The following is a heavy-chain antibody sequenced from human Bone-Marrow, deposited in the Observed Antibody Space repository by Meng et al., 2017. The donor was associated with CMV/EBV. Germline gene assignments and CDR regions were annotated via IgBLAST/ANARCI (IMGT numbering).Heavy chain of an antibody. J-gene: IGHJ5*02. V-gene: IGHV3-21*01. CDR2: ISSSSSYI. Sequence: GSLRLPCAASGFTFSSYSMNWVRQAPGKGLEWVSSISSSSSYIYYADSVKGRFTISRDNAKKSLYLQMNSLRAEDTAVYYCARGLREVVPAAMAVNWFDPWGQGNLVNVLL. CDR1: GFTFSSYS. CDR3: ARGLREVVPAAMAVNWFDP. D-gene: IGHD2-2*01.